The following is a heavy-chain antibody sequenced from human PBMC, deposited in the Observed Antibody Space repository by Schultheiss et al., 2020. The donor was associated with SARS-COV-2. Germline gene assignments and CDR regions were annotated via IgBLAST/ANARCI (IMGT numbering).Heavy chain of an antibody. CDR2: IYYSGST. Sequence: GSLRLSCAVYGGSFSGYYWSWIRQPPGKGLEWIGYIYYSGSTNYNPSLKSRVTISVDTSKNQFSLKLSSVTAADTAVYYCASSMRRGYWGQGTLVTVSS. J-gene: IGHJ4*02. D-gene: IGHD2/OR15-2a*01. CDR1: GGSFSGYY. CDR3: ASSMRRGY. V-gene: IGHV4-59*12.